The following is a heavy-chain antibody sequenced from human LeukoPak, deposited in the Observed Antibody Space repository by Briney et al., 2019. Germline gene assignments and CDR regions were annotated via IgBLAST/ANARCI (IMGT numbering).Heavy chain of an antibody. J-gene: IGHJ4*02. CDR2: ISSSSSTI. V-gene: IGHV3-48*01. CDR3: PRDRLDFWSGYLKPGVPDY. Sequence: GGSLRLSCAASGFTFSSYSMSWVRQAPGKGLEWVSYISSSSSTIYYADSVKGRFTISRDNAKNSLYLQMNSLRAEDTAVYYCPRDRLDFWSGYLKPGVPDYWGQGTLVTVSS. CDR1: GFTFSSYS. D-gene: IGHD3-3*01.